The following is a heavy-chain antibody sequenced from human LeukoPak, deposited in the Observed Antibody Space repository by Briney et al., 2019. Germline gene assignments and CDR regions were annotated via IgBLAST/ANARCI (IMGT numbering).Heavy chain of an antibody. V-gene: IGHV4-30-2*01. D-gene: IGHD2-15*01. CDR3: AREGAVGNYFDY. Sequence: PSETLSLTCAVSGGSISSGGYSWSWIRQPPGKGLEWLGYIYHSGSTYYNPSLKSRVTISVDRSKNQFSLKLSSVTAAGTAVYYCAREGAVGNYFDYWGQGTLVTVSS. CDR2: IYHSGST. CDR1: GGSISSGGYS. J-gene: IGHJ4*02.